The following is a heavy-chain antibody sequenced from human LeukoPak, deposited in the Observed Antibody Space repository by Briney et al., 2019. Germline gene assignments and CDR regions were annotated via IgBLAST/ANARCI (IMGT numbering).Heavy chain of an antibody. D-gene: IGHD5/OR15-5a*01. J-gene: IGHJ6*03. V-gene: IGHV4-39*01. CDR2: IYYGGST. CDR1: GGSISSNNYY. CDR3: ARHVYGIYYYYYYMDV. Sequence: SETLSLTCTVSGGSISSNNYYWGWIRQPPGKGLEWIVSIYYGGSTYYNPSLKSRVTISVDTSKNQFSLKLSSVTAADTAVYYCARHVYGIYYYYYYMDVWGKGTTVTVSS.